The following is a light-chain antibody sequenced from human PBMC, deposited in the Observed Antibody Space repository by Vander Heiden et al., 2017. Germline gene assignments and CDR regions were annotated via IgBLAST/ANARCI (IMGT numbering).Light chain of an antibody. CDR3: QQSYSTPWT. CDR2: AAS. J-gene: IGKJ1*01. Sequence: IQITQSPSSLSASVGDRVTITCRASQSISSYLNWYQQKPGKAPKLLIYAASSLPSGVPSRFSGSGSGTDFTLTISSLQPEDFATYYCQQSYSTPWTFGQGTRVEIK. V-gene: IGKV1-39*01. CDR1: QSISSY.